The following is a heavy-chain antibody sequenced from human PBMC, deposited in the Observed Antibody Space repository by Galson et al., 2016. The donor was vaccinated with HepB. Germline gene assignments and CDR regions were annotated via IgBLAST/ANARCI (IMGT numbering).Heavy chain of an antibody. V-gene: IGHV3-66*01. D-gene: IGHD3-9*01. CDR3: ARDPPSVATGTWA. CDR1: GLTVYNNY. Sequence: SLRLSCAASGLTVYNNYMSWVRQAPGKGLECISLIYSGGDTVCADSVKGRFTISRDHSKNTVYLQMNSLRVEDTAVYYCARDPPSVATGTWAWGQGTQVTVSS. J-gene: IGHJ5*02. CDR2: IYSGGDT.